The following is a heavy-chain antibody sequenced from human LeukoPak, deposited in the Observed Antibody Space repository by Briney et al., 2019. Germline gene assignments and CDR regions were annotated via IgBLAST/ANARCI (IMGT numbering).Heavy chain of an antibody. D-gene: IGHD7-27*01. CDR2: IRSDGSNE. J-gene: IGHJ4*02. V-gene: IGHV3-30*02. Sequence: PGGSLRLSCAASGFTFRAYGMHWVRQAPGKGLEWVAFIRSDGSNEYYVDSVKGRFTISRDNAKNSLYLQMNSLRAEDTAVYYCARDYTGGWNDYWGQGTLVTVSS. CDR3: ARDYTGGWNDY. CDR1: GFTFRAYG.